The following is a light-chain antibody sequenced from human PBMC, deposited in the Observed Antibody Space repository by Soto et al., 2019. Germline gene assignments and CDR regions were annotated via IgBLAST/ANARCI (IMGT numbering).Light chain of an antibody. CDR3: QQYTECPPT. J-gene: IGKJ3*01. CDR2: AAS. CDR1: QAISDW. V-gene: IGKV1D-16*02. Sequence: DIQMTQSPSSLSASVGDRITITCRARQAISDWVAWYQQKPERAPKPLIYAASTLESGVPSRFSGGASGTDFTLTISGLQPEYFATYYCQQYTECPPTFGPGTKVDVK.